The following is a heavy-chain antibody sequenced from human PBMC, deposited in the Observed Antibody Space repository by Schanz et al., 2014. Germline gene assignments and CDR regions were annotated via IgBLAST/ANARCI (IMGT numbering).Heavy chain of an antibody. CDR3: ARKMKLGVYGGKGHDSLDI. J-gene: IGHJ3*02. Sequence: DVQLLESGGGLVQPGGSLRLSCAASGFTFGDYAMTWVRQAPGKGLVWVARINSVGSNTDYADSVTGRFTISRDNAKNTLYLQMNTLRAEDTAVYYCARKMKLGVYGGKGHDSLDIWGQGTMVTVSS. CDR1: GFTFGDYA. CDR2: INSVGSNT. V-gene: IGHV3-74*02. D-gene: IGHD4-17*01.